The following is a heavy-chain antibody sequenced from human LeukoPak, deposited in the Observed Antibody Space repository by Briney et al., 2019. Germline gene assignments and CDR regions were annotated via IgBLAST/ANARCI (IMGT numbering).Heavy chain of an antibody. Sequence: GGSLRLSCAASGFTFSNAWMSWVRQAPGKGLEWVGRIKSKTDGGTTDYAAPVKGRFTISRDDSKNTLYLQMNSLKTEDTAVYYCTTEGATSALDAFDIWGQGTMVTVSS. J-gene: IGHJ3*02. CDR3: TTEGATSALDAFDI. D-gene: IGHD1-26*01. CDR1: GFTFSNAW. V-gene: IGHV3-15*01. CDR2: IKSKTDGGTT.